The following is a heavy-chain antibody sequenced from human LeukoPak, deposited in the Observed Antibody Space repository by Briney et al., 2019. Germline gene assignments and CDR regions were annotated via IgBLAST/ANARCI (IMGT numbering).Heavy chain of an antibody. Sequence: SGTLSLTCTVSGGSISSYYWSWIRQPPGKGLEWIGYIYYSGSTNYNPSLKSRVTISVDTSKNQFSLKLSSVTAADTAVYYCARANMVRGVKVSYGMDVWGQGTTVTVSS. CDR1: GGSISSYY. CDR3: ARANMVRGVKVSYGMDV. J-gene: IGHJ6*02. CDR2: IYYSGST. D-gene: IGHD3-10*01. V-gene: IGHV4-59*01.